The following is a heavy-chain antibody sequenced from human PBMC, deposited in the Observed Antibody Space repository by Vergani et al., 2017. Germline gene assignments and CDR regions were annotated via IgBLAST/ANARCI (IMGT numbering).Heavy chain of an antibody. D-gene: IGHD3-9*01. V-gene: IGHV3-74*03. J-gene: IGHJ5*01. CDR1: GFSFNSYW. CDR3: ARARCIETCYMSEWLDS. CDR2: IKSDGSIT. Sequence: DVHLAESGGGFFQPGGSLRLSCSASGFSFNSYWMHWVRQVPGKGLLWVSRIKSDGSITAYADSVKGRFTISRDNAQNTLYLQMNSLRVEDTGVYYCARARCIETCYMSEWLDSWGQGNLVNVSS.